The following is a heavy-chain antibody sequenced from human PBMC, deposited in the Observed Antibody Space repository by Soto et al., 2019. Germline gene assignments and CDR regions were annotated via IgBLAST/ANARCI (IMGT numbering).Heavy chain of an antibody. J-gene: IGHJ5*02. V-gene: IGHV4-34*01. D-gene: IGHD3-3*01. Sequence: PSETLSLTCAVYGGSFSGYYWSWIRQPPGKGLEWIGEINHSGSTNYNPSLKSRVTISVDTSKNQFSLKLSSVTAADTAVYYCARARKTIFGVVIIGWFDPWGQGTLVTVSS. CDR3: ARARKTIFGVVIIGWFDP. CDR2: INHSGST. CDR1: GGSFSGYY.